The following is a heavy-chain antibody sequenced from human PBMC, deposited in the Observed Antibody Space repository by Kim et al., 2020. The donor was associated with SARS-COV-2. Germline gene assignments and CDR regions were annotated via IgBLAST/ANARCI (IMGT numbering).Heavy chain of an antibody. CDR3: ARGRQTLGP. CDR2: IKQDETEK. J-gene: IGHJ5*02. D-gene: IGHD1-26*01. CDR1: GGTFSSYW. V-gene: IGHV3-7*03. Sequence: GGSLSLSCAASGGTFSSYWINWVRFGRVKGLWWVANIKQDETEKNYVDSVKGRFTIARDNAKNSLFLHMNSLRAEDTAVYYCARGRQTLGPWGQGTLVTVSS.